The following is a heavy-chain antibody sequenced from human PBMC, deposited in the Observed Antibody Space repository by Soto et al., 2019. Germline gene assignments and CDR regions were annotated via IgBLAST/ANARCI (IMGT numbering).Heavy chain of an antibody. CDR2: IYHSGST. CDR1: GGSISSGGYS. J-gene: IGHJ6*02. V-gene: IGHV4-30-2*01. D-gene: IGHD6-6*01. CDR3: ARGLYSSSSRGVYYYGMDV. Sequence: QLQLQESGSGLVKPSQTLSLTCAVSGGSISSGGYSWSWIRQPPGKGLEWIGYIYHSGSTYYNPSLKSRVTISVDRSKNQFSLKLSSVTAADTAVYYCARGLYSSSSRGVYYYGMDVWGQGTTVTVSS.